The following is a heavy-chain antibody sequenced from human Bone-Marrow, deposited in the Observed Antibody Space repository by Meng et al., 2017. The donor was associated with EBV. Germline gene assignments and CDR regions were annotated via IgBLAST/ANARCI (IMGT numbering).Heavy chain of an antibody. J-gene: IGHJ4*02. D-gene: IGHD3-10*01. CDR2: LVPMYDEP. CDR3: ASESGRGFTPDY. Sequence: VPVVASGAEVQQPESPRECSFKSSGGSCRRDAVSWLRQAPGKGLEWMGGLVPMYDEPYYAQKFQDRVTITADESTSTHYMNLSGLRSEDTAVYYCASESGRGFTPDYWGQGTLVTVSS. CDR1: GGSCRRDA. V-gene: IGHV1-69*01.